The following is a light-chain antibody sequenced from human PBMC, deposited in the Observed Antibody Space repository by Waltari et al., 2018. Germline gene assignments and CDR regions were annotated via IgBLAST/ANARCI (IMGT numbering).Light chain of an antibody. V-gene: IGKV1-39*01. Sequence: DTQMTQSPSSLSASVGDRVTITCRASQSISSYLNWYQQKPGKAPKLLIYAASSLQSGVPSRFSGSGSGTDFTLPISSLQPEDFATYYCQQSYSTPRTFGQGTKVEIK. CDR3: QQSYSTPRT. CDR2: AAS. CDR1: QSISSY. J-gene: IGKJ1*01.